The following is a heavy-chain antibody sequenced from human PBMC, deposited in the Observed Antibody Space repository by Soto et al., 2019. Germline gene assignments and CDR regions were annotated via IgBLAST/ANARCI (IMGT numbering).Heavy chain of an antibody. CDR3: ARDLGGWPDY. V-gene: IGHV1-3*01. J-gene: IGHJ4*02. CDR2: INAGNGNT. Sequence: ASVKVSCKASGYSFTSYAIHWVRQAPGQRHEWMGWINAGNGNTKYSQKFQGRVTITRDTSASTAYMELSSLRSEDTAVYYCARDLGGWPDYWGQGTLVTVSS. D-gene: IGHD2-15*01. CDR1: GYSFTSYA.